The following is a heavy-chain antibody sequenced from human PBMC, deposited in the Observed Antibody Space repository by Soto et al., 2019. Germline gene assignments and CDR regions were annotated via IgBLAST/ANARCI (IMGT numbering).Heavy chain of an antibody. CDR2: IIAIYGTT. J-gene: IGHJ6*03. D-gene: IGHD2-21*02. Sequence: GASVKVSCKASGGTFSSYAISWVRQAPGQGLEWMGGIIAIYGTTKYAQKFQGRVTITRDTSASTAYMELSSLRSEDTAVYYCARVATGDSNYYYYYYMDVWGKGTTVTVSS. CDR3: ARVATGDSNYYYYYYMDV. V-gene: IGHV1-69*05. CDR1: GGTFSSYA.